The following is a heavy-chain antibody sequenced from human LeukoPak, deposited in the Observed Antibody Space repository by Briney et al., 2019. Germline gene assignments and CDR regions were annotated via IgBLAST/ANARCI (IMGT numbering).Heavy chain of an antibody. V-gene: IGHV3-64*01. D-gene: IGHD6-13*01. CDR2: INDNGGST. CDR1: GFIFSSHG. Sequence: PGGSLRLSCAVSGFIFSSHGMHWVRQATGKGLEYVSGINDNGGSTYYANSVKGRFTVSRDNSKNTLYLQMGSLRAEDMAVYFCARDFSWAFDSWGQGTLVTVSS. CDR3: ARDFSWAFDS. J-gene: IGHJ4*02.